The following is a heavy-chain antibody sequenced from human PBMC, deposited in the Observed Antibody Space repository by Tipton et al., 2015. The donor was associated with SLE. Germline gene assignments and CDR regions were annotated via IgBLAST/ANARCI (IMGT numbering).Heavy chain of an antibody. J-gene: IGHJ6*02. Sequence: TLSLTCTVSGGSMNDYYWSWIRQTPGKGLEWIGYTYYSGSTNYNPSLKSRVTISVDTSKNQFSLKLSSVTAADTAVYYCARVQPQYYDFWSGYSRLDYYGMDVWGQGTTVTVSS. D-gene: IGHD3-3*01. CDR3: ARVQPQYYDFWSGYSRLDYYGMDV. CDR2: TYYSGST. CDR1: GGSMNDYY. V-gene: IGHV4-59*01.